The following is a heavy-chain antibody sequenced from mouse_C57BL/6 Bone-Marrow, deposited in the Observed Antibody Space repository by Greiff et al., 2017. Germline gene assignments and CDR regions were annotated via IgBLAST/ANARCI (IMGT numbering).Heavy chain of an antibody. V-gene: IGHV1-85*01. D-gene: IGHD2-1*01. CDR1: GYTFTSYD. CDR3: ARSIYYGKESY. CDR2: IYPRDGST. Sequence: VMLVESGPELVKPGASVKLSCKASGYTFTSYDINWVKQRPGQGLEWIGWIYPRDGSTKYNEKFKGKATLTVDTSSSTAYMELHSLTSEDSAVYFCARSIYYGKESYWGQGTTLTVSS. J-gene: IGHJ2*01.